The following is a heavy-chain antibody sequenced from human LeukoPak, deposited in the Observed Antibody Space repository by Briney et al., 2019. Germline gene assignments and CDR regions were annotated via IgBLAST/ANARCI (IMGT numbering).Heavy chain of an antibody. CDR2: ISGSGGST. D-gene: IGHD6-13*01. J-gene: IGHJ6*02. CDR1: GFTFSSYA. CDR3: AKSFMVAAAGTRAPYYYYGMDV. V-gene: IGHV3-23*01. Sequence: PGRSLRLSCAASGFTFSSYAMSWVRQAPGKGLEWVSAISGSGGSTYYADSVKGRFTISRDNSKNTLYLQMNSLRAEDTAVYYCAKSFMVAAAGTRAPYYYYGMDVWGQGTTVTVSS.